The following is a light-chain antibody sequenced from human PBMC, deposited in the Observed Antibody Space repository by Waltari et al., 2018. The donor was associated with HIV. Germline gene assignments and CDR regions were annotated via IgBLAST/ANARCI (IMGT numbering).Light chain of an antibody. CDR2: RNN. CDR3: DAWDNSLSGRV. CDR1: RSNIGNNA. V-gene: IGLV1-47*01. Sequence: QSVLTQPPPASGTPGQRVTISCSGSRSNIGNNAVYWFQHLPGTAPKLLIYRNNQRPSGVPDRFTGSKSGTSASLAISGLRSEDEADYYCDAWDNSLSGRVFGGGTKLTVL. J-gene: IGLJ3*02.